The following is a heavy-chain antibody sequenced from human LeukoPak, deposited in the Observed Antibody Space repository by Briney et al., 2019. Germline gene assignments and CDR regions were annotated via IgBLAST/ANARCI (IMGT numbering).Heavy chain of an antibody. Sequence: GGSLRLSCAASGFTFDDYGMSWVRQAPGKGLEWVSGINWNGGSTGYADSVKGRFTISRDNAKNSLYLQMNSLRAEDTALYHCARGATFSPTFGYSYAMKGAFDIWGQGTMVTVSS. CDR1: GFTFDDYG. CDR2: INWNGGST. D-gene: IGHD5-18*01. CDR3: ARGATFSPTFGYSYAMKGAFDI. J-gene: IGHJ3*02. V-gene: IGHV3-20*01.